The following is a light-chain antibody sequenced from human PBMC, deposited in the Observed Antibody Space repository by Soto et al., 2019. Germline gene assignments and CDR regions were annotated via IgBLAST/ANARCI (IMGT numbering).Light chain of an antibody. Sequence: EIVMTQSPATLSVSPGERATLSCRASQSISIHLAWYQQKPGQAPRLLIYGASTRDTGTPARFSGSGSGTEFTLTISSLQSEDFAVYYCQQYNNWPSWTLGQGTKVEIK. CDR2: GAS. CDR1: QSISIH. J-gene: IGKJ1*01. V-gene: IGKV3-15*01. CDR3: QQYNNWPSWT.